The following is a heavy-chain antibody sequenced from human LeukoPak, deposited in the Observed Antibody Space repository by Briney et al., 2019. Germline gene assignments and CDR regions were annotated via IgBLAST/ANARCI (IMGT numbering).Heavy chain of an antibody. J-gene: IGHJ3*02. CDR1: GYTFTGYY. D-gene: IGHD1-26*01. Sequence: GASVTVSCKASGYTFTGYYMHWVRQAPGQGLEWMGWINPNSGGTNYAQKFQGRVTMTRDTSISTAYMELSRLRSDDTAVYYCAPQKRRYSGSYYGAFDIWGQGTMVTVSS. CDR3: APQKRRYSGSYYGAFDI. V-gene: IGHV1-2*02. CDR2: INPNSGGT.